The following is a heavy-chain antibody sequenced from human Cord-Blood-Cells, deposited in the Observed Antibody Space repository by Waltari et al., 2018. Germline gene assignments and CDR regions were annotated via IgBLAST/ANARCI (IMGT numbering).Heavy chain of an antibody. D-gene: IGHD2-2*01. CDR3: ARTPAARVFDY. J-gene: IGHJ4*02. CDR1: GYTFTSYA. CDR2: INAGNGNT. V-gene: IGHV1-3*01. Sequence: QVQLVQSGAAVKKPGASVKVSCKASGYTFTSYAMHWVRQAPGQRLEWMGWINAGNGNTKYSQKFQGRVTMTRDTSAGTAYIELSSLRSEDTAVYYCARTPAARVFDYWGQGTLVTVSS.